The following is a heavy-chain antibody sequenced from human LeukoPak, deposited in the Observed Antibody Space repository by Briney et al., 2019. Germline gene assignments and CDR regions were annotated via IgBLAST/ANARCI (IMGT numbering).Heavy chain of an antibody. CDR2: ISSSGSTI. CDR3: ARVLKPSSSWYNYYYGMDV. J-gene: IGHJ6*02. CDR1: GFTFSDYY. Sequence: GGSLRLSCAASGFTFSDYYMSWIRQAPGKGLEWVSYISSSGSTIYYADSVKGRFTIPRDNAKNSLYLQMNSLRAEDTAVYYCARVLKPSSSWYNYYYGMDVWGQGTTVTVSS. V-gene: IGHV3-11*01. D-gene: IGHD6-13*01.